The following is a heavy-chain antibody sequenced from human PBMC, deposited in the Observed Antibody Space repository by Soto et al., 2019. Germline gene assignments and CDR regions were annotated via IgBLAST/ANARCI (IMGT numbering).Heavy chain of an antibody. D-gene: IGHD3-22*01. V-gene: IGHV1-69*13. CDR1: GGTFSSYA. Sequence: GASVKVSCKASGGTFSSYAISWERQAPGQGLEWMGGIIPIFGTANYAQKFQGRVTITADESTSTAYMELSSLRSEDTAVYYCASGYYDSSGPQSIDYWGQGTLVTVSS. J-gene: IGHJ4*02. CDR2: IIPIFGTA. CDR3: ASGYYDSSGPQSIDY.